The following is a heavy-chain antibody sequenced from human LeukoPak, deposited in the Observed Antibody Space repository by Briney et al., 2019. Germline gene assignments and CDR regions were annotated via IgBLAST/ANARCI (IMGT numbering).Heavy chain of an antibody. J-gene: IGHJ6*02. CDR3: ARSAVIVATNPYYYYGMDV. D-gene: IGHD5-12*01. CDR1: GGSISSGGYY. CDR2: IYHSGST. Sequence: PSQTLSLTCTVSGGSISSGGYYWSWIRQPPGKGLEWIGYIYHSGSTNYNPSLKSRVTISVDTSKNQFSLKLSSVTAADTAVYYCARSAVIVATNPYYYYGMDVWGQGTTVTVSS. V-gene: IGHV4-30-2*01.